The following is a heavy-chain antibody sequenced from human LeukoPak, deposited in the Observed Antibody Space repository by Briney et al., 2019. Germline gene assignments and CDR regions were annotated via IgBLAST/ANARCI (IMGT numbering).Heavy chain of an antibody. CDR1: GFTVSRNY. D-gene: IGHD6-13*01. Sequence: GSLRLSCAASGFTVSRNYTSWVRQAPGKGLEWVSLIYSGGNTYYSDCVKGRFTISRDNSKNTLFLQMNSLRAEDTAVYYCARGPSSQYLVHHVAFDIWGQGTMVTVSS. CDR2: IYSGGNT. V-gene: IGHV3-53*01. CDR3: ARGPSSQYLVHHVAFDI. J-gene: IGHJ3*02.